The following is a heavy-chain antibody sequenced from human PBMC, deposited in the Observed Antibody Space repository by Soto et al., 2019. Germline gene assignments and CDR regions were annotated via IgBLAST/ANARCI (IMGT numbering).Heavy chain of an antibody. J-gene: IGHJ6*03. D-gene: IGHD3-10*01. Sequence: QVQLQQWGAGLLKPSETLSLTCVVYGGSFSGYQWSWIGQTPGKGLEWIGGINVRGNINYNPSLKSLVTIFRDRPKMPIALTLSSVTAADTAVYYGARGLILWFGDLSLRGGYYYYMDVWGKGTKVIVSS. V-gene: IGHV4-34*01. CDR3: ARGLILWFGDLSLRGGYYYYMDV. CDR2: INVRGNI. CDR1: GGSFSGYQ.